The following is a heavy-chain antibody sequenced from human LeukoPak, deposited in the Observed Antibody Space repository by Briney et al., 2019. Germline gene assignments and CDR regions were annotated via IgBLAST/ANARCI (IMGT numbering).Heavy chain of an antibody. Sequence: QSGGSLRLSCAASGFTFSSYDMHWVRQATGKGLEWVSAIGTAGDTYYPGSVKGRFTISRENAKNSLYLQMNSLRAGDTAVYYCARGKAMGAYYYYYGMDAWGQGTTVTVSS. J-gene: IGHJ6*02. V-gene: IGHV3-13*01. CDR3: ARGKAMGAYYYYYGMDA. CDR1: GFTFSSYD. D-gene: IGHD5-18*01. CDR2: IGTAGDT.